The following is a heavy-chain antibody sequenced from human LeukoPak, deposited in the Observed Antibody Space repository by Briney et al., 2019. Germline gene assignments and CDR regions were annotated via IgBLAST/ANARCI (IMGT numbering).Heavy chain of an antibody. D-gene: IGHD6-19*01. CDR2: IYYSGST. CDR1: GGSISSYY. CDR3: ARDGFSGWYFFDY. J-gene: IGHJ4*02. V-gene: IGHV4-59*01. Sequence: SETLSLTCAVSGGSISSYYWSWIRQPPGKGLEWIGYIYYSGSTNYNPSLKSRVTISVDTSKNQFSLKLSSVTAADTAVYYCARDGFSGWYFFDYWGQGTLVTVSS.